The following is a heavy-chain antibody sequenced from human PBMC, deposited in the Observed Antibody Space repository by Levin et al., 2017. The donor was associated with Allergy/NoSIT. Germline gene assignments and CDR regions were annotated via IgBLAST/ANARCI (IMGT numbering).Heavy chain of an antibody. D-gene: IGHD2-2*01. CDR3: ARSGGTRRGIVVVPAANDL. CDR1: GYSFTSYW. Sequence: PGGSLRLSCKGSGYSFTSYWIDWVRQMPGKGLEWMGIINPGDSHTRYSPSFQGQVTISADKSISTAYLQWSSLKASDTAMYYCARSGGTRRGIVVVPAANDLWGQGTLVTVSS. CDR2: INPGDSHT. J-gene: IGHJ5*02. V-gene: IGHV5-51*01.